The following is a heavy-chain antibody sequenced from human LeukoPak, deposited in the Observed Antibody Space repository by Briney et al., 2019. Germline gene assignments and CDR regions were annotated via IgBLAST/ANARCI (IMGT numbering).Heavy chain of an antibody. Sequence: GESLRLSCAASGFTFSSYAMSWVRQAPGKGLEWVSAISGSGGSTYYADSVKGRFTISRDNSKNTLYLQMNSLRAEDTAVYYCAREWVWCSSTSCRSEGMDVWGQGTTVTVSS. CDR1: GFTFSSYA. CDR3: AREWVWCSSTSCRSEGMDV. D-gene: IGHD2-2*01. V-gene: IGHV3-23*01. J-gene: IGHJ6*02. CDR2: ISGSGGST.